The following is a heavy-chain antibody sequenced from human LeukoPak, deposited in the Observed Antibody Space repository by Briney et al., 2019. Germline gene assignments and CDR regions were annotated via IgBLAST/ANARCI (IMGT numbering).Heavy chain of an antibody. J-gene: IGHJ4*02. Sequence: ASVKVSCKVSGYTLTELSIHWARQAPGKGLEWVGGFDPEDGETVYAHTFQDRVTMTEDTSTDTAYMELSSLRSEDTAGYYCATVARSGWYSVYWGGGTLVTASS. CDR3: ATVARSGWYSVY. V-gene: IGHV1-24*01. D-gene: IGHD6-19*01. CDR1: GYTLTELS. CDR2: FDPEDGET.